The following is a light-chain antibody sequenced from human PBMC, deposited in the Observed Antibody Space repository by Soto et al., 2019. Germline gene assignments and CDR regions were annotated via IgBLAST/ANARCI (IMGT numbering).Light chain of an antibody. CDR2: RDN. CDR1: SSNIGRYY. V-gene: IGLV1-47*01. CDR3: AAWDDSLSGPV. Sequence: QSVLTQPPSASGTPGQTVTISCSGSSSNIGRYYVYWYQHLPGTAPTLFIYRDNQRPSGVPDRFSGSKSGTSASLAISGLRSEDEADYYCAAWDDSLSGPVFGGGTKLTVL. J-gene: IGLJ2*01.